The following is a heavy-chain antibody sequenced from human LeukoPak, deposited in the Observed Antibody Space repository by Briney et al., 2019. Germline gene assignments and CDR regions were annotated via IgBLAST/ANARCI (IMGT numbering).Heavy chain of an antibody. Sequence: GGSLRLSWAASGFTFSNYAMSWVRQAPGKGLEWVSAISGSGGSTYYADSVKGRFTISRDNSKNTLYLQMNSLRAEDTAIYYCAKERDVVPAAYFDYWGQGTLVTVSS. CDR2: ISGSGGST. V-gene: IGHV3-23*01. D-gene: IGHD2-2*01. CDR1: GFTFSNYA. CDR3: AKERDVVPAAYFDY. J-gene: IGHJ4*02.